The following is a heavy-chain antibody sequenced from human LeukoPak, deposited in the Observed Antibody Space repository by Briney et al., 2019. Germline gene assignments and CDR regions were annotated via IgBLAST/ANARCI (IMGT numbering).Heavy chain of an antibody. J-gene: IGHJ4*02. V-gene: IGHV3-21*01. CDR2: IGRSSIDK. D-gene: IGHD3-22*01. Sequence: GGSLRLSCTASGFTFNTYTMNWVRQAPGKGPEWISSIGRSSIDKYYADSVRGRFTISRDNAKNSLYVQMSGLRVEDTAVYYCVGGDSRELWGQGTLVTVSS. CDR1: GFTFNTYT. CDR3: VGGDSREL.